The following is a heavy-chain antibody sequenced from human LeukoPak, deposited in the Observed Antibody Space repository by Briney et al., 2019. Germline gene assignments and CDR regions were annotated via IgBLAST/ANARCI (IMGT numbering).Heavy chain of an antibody. V-gene: IGHV4-39*01. CDR1: GGSISSGDYY. J-gene: IGHJ6*02. CDR2: IYYSGST. CDR3: ARFLGYYYYGMDV. D-gene: IGHD7-27*01. Sequence: PSETLSLTCTVSGGSISSGDYYWSWIRQPPGKGLEWIGSIYYSGSTYYNPSLKSRVTISVDTSKNQFSLKLSSVTAADTAVYYCARFLGYYYYGMDVWGQGTTVTVSS.